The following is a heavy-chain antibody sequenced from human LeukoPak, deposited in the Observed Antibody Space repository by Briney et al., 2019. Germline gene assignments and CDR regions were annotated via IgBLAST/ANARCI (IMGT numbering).Heavy chain of an antibody. Sequence: GGSLRLSCAASGFTVSSNYMSWVRQAPGKGLEWVSVIYSGGSTYYADSVKGRFTISRDNSKNTLYLQMNSLRAEDTAVYYCANSITMVRGVLDYWGQGTLVTVSS. J-gene: IGHJ4*02. CDR3: ANSITMVRGVLDY. CDR1: GFTVSSNY. V-gene: IGHV3-66*01. D-gene: IGHD3-10*01. CDR2: IYSGGST.